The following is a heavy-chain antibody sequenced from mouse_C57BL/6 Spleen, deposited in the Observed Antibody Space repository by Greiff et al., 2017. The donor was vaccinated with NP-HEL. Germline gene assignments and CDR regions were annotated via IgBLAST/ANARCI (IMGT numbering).Heavy chain of an antibody. D-gene: IGHD1-1*01. V-gene: IGHV1-64*01. Sequence: VQLQQSGAELVKPGASVKLSCKASGYTFTSYWMHWVKQRPGQGLEWIGMIHPNSGSTNYNEKFKSKATLTVDKSSSTAYMQLSSLTSEDSAVYYCARHSYYYGSSYVYFDVWGTGTTVTVSS. CDR2: IHPNSGST. J-gene: IGHJ1*03. CDR1: GYTFTSYW. CDR3: ARHSYYYGSSYVYFDV.